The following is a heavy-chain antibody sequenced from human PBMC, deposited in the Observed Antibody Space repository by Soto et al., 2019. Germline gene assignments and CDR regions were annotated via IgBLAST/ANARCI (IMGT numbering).Heavy chain of an antibody. CDR3: ARESPLAVAGN. V-gene: IGHV3-23*01. Sequence: EEQVLESGGNLVQPGGSLRLSCAASGITFSSYAMSWVRQVPGKGLEWVSAISPSGGKTYYADSVKGRFTISRDNSRNTLYLQMNSLRAGDTAVYYCARESPLAVAGNWGQGTLVTVSA. CDR1: GITFSSYA. J-gene: IGHJ4*02. CDR2: ISPSGGKT. D-gene: IGHD6-19*01.